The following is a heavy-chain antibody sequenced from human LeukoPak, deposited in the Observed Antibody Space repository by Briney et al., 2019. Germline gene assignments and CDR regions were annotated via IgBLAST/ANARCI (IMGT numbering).Heavy chain of an antibody. V-gene: IGHV4-39*07. Sequence: PSETLSPTCTVSGGSISTSNYYWGWIRQPPGKGLEWIGNIFYSGSTYYSPSLKSRVTISLDTSRNQFSLKLNSVTAADTAVYYCAIGPVEMATTWGQGTLVTVSS. D-gene: IGHD5-24*01. CDR1: GGSISTSNYY. CDR2: IFYSGST. CDR3: AIGPVEMATT. J-gene: IGHJ5*02.